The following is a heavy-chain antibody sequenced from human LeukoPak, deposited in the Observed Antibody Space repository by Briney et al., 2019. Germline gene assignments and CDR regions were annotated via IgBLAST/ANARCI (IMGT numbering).Heavy chain of an antibody. J-gene: IGHJ4*02. D-gene: IGHD3-22*01. Sequence: GGSLRLSCAASGFTFSSYGMHWVRQAPGKGLEWVAFIRYDGSNKYFADSVKGRFTISRDNSKNTLYLQMNSLRAEDTAVYHCAKDRAYYYDSSGFDYWGQGTLVTVSS. CDR3: AKDRAYYYDSSGFDY. CDR1: GFTFSSYG. CDR2: IRYDGSNK. V-gene: IGHV3-30*02.